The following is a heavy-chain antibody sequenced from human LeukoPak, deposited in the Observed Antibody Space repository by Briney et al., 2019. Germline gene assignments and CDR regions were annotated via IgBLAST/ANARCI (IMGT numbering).Heavy chain of an antibody. CDR3: ARGGYSSSWYSYYYYMDV. J-gene: IGHJ6*03. V-gene: IGHV6-1*01. CDR1: GDSVSSNSAA. CDR2: TYYRSKWYN. D-gene: IGHD6-13*01. Sequence: SQTLSLTCAISGDSVSSNSAAWNWIRQSPSRGLEWLGRTYYRSKWYNDYAVSVKSRITINPDTSKNQFSLQLNSVTPEDTAVYYCARGGYSSSWYSYYYYMDVWGKGTTVTVSS.